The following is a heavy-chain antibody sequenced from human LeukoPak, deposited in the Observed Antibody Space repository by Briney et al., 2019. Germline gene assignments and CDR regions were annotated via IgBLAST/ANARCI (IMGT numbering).Heavy chain of an antibody. CDR1: GGSISSGGYY. D-gene: IGHD3-22*01. Sequence: SETLSLTCTVSGGSISSGGYYWSWIRQHPGKGLEWIGYIYYSGSTYYNPSLKSRVTTSVDTSKNQFSLKLSSVTAADTAVYYCARGGSSGYYRSPFDPWGQGTLVTVSS. CDR3: ARGGSSGYYRSPFDP. CDR2: IYYSGST. J-gene: IGHJ5*02. V-gene: IGHV4-31*03.